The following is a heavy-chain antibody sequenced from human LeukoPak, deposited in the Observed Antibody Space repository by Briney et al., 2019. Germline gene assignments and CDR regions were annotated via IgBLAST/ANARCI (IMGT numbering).Heavy chain of an antibody. V-gene: IGHV1-18*01. CDR1: GYTFTSYG. Sequence: ASVMVSCKASGYTFTSYGISWVRQAPGQGLEWMGWISAYNGNTNYAQKLQGRVTMTTDTSTSTAYMELRSLRSDDTAVYYCARDYVGGGSYTSKPHAFDIWGQGTMVTVSS. CDR2: ISAYNGNT. D-gene: IGHD2-15*01. J-gene: IGHJ3*02. CDR3: ARDYVGGGSYTSKPHAFDI.